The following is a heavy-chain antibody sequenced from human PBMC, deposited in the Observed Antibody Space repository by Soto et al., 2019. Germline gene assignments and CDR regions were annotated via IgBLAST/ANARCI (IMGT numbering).Heavy chain of an antibody. CDR3: ARDEMVVATGSRTWHYYYGMDV. CDR2: IIPIFGTA. J-gene: IGHJ6*02. V-gene: IGHV1-69*12. D-gene: IGHD2-15*01. CDR1: GGTFSTYA. Sequence: QVQLVQSGAEVKKPGSSVKVSCKSSGGTFSTYAISWVRQAPGQGLEWMGGIIPIFGTANYAQKFQGRVTITADASTTTAYREVISLRSEDTAVYYCARDEMVVATGSRTWHYYYGMDVWGQGTTVTVSS.